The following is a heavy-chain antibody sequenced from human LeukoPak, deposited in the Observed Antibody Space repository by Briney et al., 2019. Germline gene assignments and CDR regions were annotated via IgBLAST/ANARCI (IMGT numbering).Heavy chain of an antibody. D-gene: IGHD6-6*01. CDR3: AKSIAARPGRYYYYMDV. Sequence: GGSLRLSCAASGFTFSTYWMTWVRQAPRKGLEWVANIKEDGSREYYVDSVKGRFTISRDNAKNSLYLQMDSLRAEDTAVYYCAKSIAARPGRYYYYMDVWGKGTTVTVSS. CDR1: GFTFSTYW. CDR2: IKEDGSRE. J-gene: IGHJ6*03. V-gene: IGHV3-7*03.